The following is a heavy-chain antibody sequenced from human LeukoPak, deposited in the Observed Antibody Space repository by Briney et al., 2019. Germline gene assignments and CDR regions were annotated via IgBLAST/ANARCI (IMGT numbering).Heavy chain of an antibody. CDR3: ARPLSSSWFRHDPYYFDY. V-gene: IGHV1-18*01. Sequence: ASVKASCKASGYTFTSYGISWVRQAPGQGLEWMGWISAYNGNTNYAQKLQGRVTMTTDTSTSTAYMELRSLRSDDTAVYYCARPLSSSWFRHDPYYFDYWGQGTLVTVSS. CDR2: ISAYNGNT. CDR1: GYTFTSYG. J-gene: IGHJ4*02. D-gene: IGHD6-13*01.